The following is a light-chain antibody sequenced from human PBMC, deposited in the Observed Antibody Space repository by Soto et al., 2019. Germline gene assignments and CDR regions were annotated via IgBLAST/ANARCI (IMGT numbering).Light chain of an antibody. V-gene: IGKV3-11*01. J-gene: IGKJ1*01. Sequence: EIVLTQSPATLSLSPGERGNLSCRASQSVSSYLTWYQHKPGQAPRLLIYDASKWATGIPARFSGSGSGTDFTLTISSLEPEDFSVYYCHQRGNWPPWTFGQGNKLEIK. CDR3: HQRGNWPPWT. CDR1: QSVSSY. CDR2: DAS.